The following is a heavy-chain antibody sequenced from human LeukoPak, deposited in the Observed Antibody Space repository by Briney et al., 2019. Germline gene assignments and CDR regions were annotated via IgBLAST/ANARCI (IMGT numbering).Heavy chain of an antibody. CDR1: GFTVSSNY. CDR2: IYSGGST. V-gene: IGHV3-66*02. CDR3: ARDKYDFWSGPSRGFDP. J-gene: IGHJ5*02. Sequence: GGSLRLSCAASGFTVSSNYMSWVRQAPGKGLEWVPVIYSGGSTYYADSVKGRFTISRDNSKNTLYLQMNSLRAEDTAVYYCARDKYDFWSGPSRGFDPWGQGTLVTVSS. D-gene: IGHD3-3*01.